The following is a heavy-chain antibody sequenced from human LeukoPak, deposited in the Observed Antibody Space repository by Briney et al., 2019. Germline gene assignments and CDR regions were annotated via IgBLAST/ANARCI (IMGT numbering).Heavy chain of an antibody. V-gene: IGHV5-51*01. CDR3: ARPYYYDSSGYTAGAFDI. CDR1: GYSSTSYW. CDR2: IYPGDSDT. Sequence: KVGESLKISCKGSGYSSTSYWIGWVRQMPGKGLEWMGIIYPGDSDTRYSPSFQGQVTISADKSISTAYLQWSSLKASDTAMYYCARPYYYDSSGYTAGAFDIWGQGTMVTVSS. J-gene: IGHJ3*02. D-gene: IGHD3-22*01.